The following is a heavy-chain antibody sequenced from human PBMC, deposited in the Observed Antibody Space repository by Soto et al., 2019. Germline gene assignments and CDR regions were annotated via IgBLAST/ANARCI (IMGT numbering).Heavy chain of an antibody. Sequence: ASVKVSCKVSGYTLTELSMHWVRQAPGKGLEWMGGFDPEDGETIYAQKFQGRVTMTEDTSTDTAYMELSSLRSEDTAVYYCATLRIGRGFMTYYDFPRVEFDPWGQGTLVTVSS. D-gene: IGHD3-3*01. CDR3: ATLRIGRGFMTYYDFPRVEFDP. CDR2: FDPEDGET. J-gene: IGHJ5*02. CDR1: GYTLTELS. V-gene: IGHV1-24*01.